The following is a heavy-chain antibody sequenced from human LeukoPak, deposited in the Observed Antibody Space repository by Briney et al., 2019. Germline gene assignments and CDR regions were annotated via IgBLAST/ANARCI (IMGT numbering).Heavy chain of an antibody. D-gene: IGHD3-10*01. Sequence: ASVKVSCKASGYTFTGYYMHWVRQAPGQGLEWMGWINPNSGGTNYAQKFQGRVTMTRDTSISTAYMELSRLRSDDTAVYYCARVMGSGSYSYYYYYYYMDVWGKGTTVTVSS. V-gene: IGHV1-2*02. J-gene: IGHJ6*03. CDR1: GYTFTGYY. CDR2: INPNSGGT. CDR3: ARVMGSGSYSYYYYYYYMDV.